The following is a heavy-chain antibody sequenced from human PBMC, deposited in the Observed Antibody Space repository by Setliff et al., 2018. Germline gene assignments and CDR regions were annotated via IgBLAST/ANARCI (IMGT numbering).Heavy chain of an antibody. V-gene: IGHV3-21*01. D-gene: IGHD2-2*01. CDR1: GFNFSSYA. Sequence: GGSLRLSCAASGFNFSSYAFNWVRQAPGKGLEWVSSISSRSTYIYYADSLKGRFTISRDNAKNSLYLQMNSLRADDTALYYCARDGVFYAMDVWGQGTTVTVSS. J-gene: IGHJ6*02. CDR2: ISSRSTYI. CDR3: ARDGVFYAMDV.